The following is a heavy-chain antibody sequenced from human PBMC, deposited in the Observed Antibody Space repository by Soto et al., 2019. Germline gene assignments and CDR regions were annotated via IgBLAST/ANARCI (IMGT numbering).Heavy chain of an antibody. D-gene: IGHD3-10*01. V-gene: IGHV3-23*01. J-gene: IGHJ6*02. CDR1: GFTFRTYA. Sequence: EVQVLESGGGLVQPGGSLRLSCAASGFTFRTYAMSWVRQAPGKGLEWVSVISGSTGKTYYADSVKGRFTISRDNSKNTLSLQVNSLRGDDTAVYFCAKNRGSGSSDYYNMEVWGQGTMVTVSS. CDR3: AKNRGSGSSDYYNMEV. CDR2: ISGSTGKT.